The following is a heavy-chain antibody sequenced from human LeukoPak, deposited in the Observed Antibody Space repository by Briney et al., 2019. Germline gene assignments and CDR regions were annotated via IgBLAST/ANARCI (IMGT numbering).Heavy chain of an antibody. V-gene: IGHV4-39*01. D-gene: IGHD1-26*01. CDR3: AKSGGYGLIDY. CDR2: IYYSGST. J-gene: IGHJ4*02. CDR1: GASVSGSAYY. Sequence: SETLSLTCTVSGASVSGSAYYWGWIRQPPGKGLEWIGNIYYSGSTYYNESLESRVTISIDTSKNQFSLKLNSVTAADTAMYYCAKSGGYGLIDYWGQGTLVTVSA.